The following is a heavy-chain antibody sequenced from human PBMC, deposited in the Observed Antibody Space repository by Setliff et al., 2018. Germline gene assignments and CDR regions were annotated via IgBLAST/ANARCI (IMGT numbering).Heavy chain of an antibody. CDR2: IYHNGNT. CDR3: ARDRTAYSYGLDV. CDR1: GGSVSPYF. D-gene: IGHD5-18*01. Sequence: SETLSLTCTVSGGSVSPYFWSWIRQPPGKGLQWIGYIYHNGNTNFNPSLKSRVNMSIDTSKNQFALNLKSVTAADTAVYYCARDRTAYSYGLDVWGQGTTVTAP. V-gene: IGHV4-59*02. J-gene: IGHJ6*02.